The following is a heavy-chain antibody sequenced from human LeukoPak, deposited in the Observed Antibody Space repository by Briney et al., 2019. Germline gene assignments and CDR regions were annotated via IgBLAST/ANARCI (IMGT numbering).Heavy chain of an antibody. CDR3: AGRPSYYYDSSGYEGFDI. CDR1: GGSFSGYY. CDR2: INHSGST. Sequence: SETPSLTCAVYGGSFSGYYWSWIRQPPGKGLEWIGEINHSGSTNYNPSLKSRVTISVDTSKNQFSLKLSSVTAADTAVYYCAGRPSYYYDSSGYEGFDIWGQGTMVTVSS. D-gene: IGHD3-22*01. J-gene: IGHJ3*02. V-gene: IGHV4-34*01.